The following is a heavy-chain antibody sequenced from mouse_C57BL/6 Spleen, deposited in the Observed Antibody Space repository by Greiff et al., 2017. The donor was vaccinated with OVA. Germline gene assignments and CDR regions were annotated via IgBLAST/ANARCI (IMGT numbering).Heavy chain of an antibody. CDR1: GFTFSDYY. V-gene: IGHV5-12*01. D-gene: IGHD1-1*02. CDR3: ARHFAGGNYYAMDY. J-gene: IGHJ4*01. CDR2: ISNGGGST. Sequence: EVQLVESGGGLVQPGGSLKLSCAASGFTFSDYYMYWVRQTPEKRLEWDAYISNGGGSTYYPDTVKGRFTISRDNAKNTLYLQMSRLKSEDTAMYYCARHFAGGNYYAMDYWGQGTSVTVSS.